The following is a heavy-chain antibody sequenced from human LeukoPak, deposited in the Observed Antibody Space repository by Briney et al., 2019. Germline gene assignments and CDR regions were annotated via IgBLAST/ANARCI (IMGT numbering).Heavy chain of an antibody. J-gene: IGHJ4*02. D-gene: IGHD1-26*01. CDR3: ARDRGGSYSAIDY. Sequence: PGGSLRLSCAASGFTFSSYAMSWVRQAPGKGLEWVSAISGSGGGIYYADSVKGRFTISRDNSKNTLYLQMDSLRAEDTAVYYCARDRGGSYSAIDYWGQGTLVTVSS. V-gene: IGHV3-23*01. CDR1: GFTFSSYA. CDR2: ISGSGGGI.